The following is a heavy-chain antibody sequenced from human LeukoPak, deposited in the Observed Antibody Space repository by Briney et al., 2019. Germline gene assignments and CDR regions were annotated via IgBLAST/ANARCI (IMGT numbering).Heavy chain of an antibody. D-gene: IGHD4-17*01. CDR3: ARDPDYGDYGDY. CDR2: ISSSGSTI. V-gene: IGHV3-48*03. Sequence: GGSLRLSCAASGFTFSSYEMNWVRQAPGKGLEWVSYISSSGSTIYYADSVKGRLTISRDNAKNSLYLQMNSLRAEDTAVYYCARDPDYGDYGDYWGQGTLVTVSS. CDR1: GFTFSSYE. J-gene: IGHJ4*02.